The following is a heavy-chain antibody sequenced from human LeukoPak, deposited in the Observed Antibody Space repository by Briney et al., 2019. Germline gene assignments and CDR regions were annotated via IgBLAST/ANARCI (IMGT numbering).Heavy chain of an antibody. CDR1: GFSFSDYY. J-gene: IGHJ4*02. D-gene: IGHD3-22*01. Sequence: GGSLRLSCVASGFSFSDYYMSWIRQAPGKGLEWVSYISSSGSHTNYADSVTGRFTISRDNAKNSLYLQMNSLRAEDTAVYYCASSSDSSGYYYFDYWGQGTLVTVSS. V-gene: IGHV3-11*06. CDR2: ISSSGSHT. CDR3: ASSSDSSGYYYFDY.